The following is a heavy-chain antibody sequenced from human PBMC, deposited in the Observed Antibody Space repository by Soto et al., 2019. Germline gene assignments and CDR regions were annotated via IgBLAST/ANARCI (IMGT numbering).Heavy chain of an antibody. CDR2: ISSSTSYV. CDR3: ARDPSEGRVGNWFES. CDR1: GFTFSRYG. Sequence: GSLRLSCAASGFTFSRYGMNWLRQAPGKGLEWVASISSSTSYVYYADSVKGRFSTSRDNAKNILYLEMYALRTEDTAVYYCARDPSEGRVGNWFESWGQGTLVTVSS. J-gene: IGHJ5*01. D-gene: IGHD2-2*01. V-gene: IGHV3-21*06.